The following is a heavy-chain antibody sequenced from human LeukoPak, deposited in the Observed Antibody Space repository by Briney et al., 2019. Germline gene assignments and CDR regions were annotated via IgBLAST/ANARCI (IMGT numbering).Heavy chain of an antibody. V-gene: IGHV4-39*07. CDR2: IYYSGGT. D-gene: IGHD3-16*01. CDR1: GGSISSSSYY. Sequence: SETLSLTCTVSGGSISSSSYYWGWIRQPPGKGLEWIGSIYYSGGTYYNPSLKSRVTISVDTSKNQFSLKLSSVTAADTAVYYCARERDTFGGVIGRFDPWGQGTLVTVSS. J-gene: IGHJ5*02. CDR3: ARERDTFGGVIGRFDP.